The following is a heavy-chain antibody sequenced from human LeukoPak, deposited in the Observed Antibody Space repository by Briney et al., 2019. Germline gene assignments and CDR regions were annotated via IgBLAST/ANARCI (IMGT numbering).Heavy chain of an antibody. D-gene: IGHD3-3*01. V-gene: IGHV3-21*01. J-gene: IGHJ6*02. Sequence: GGSLRLSCAASGFTFSSYNMNWVRQAPGKGLEWVSSIGSGSGYIYYADSVKGRFTISRDNAKNSLYLQMNSLRAEDTAVYYCARDSNYDFWSGYLSGYYYYGMDVWGQGTTVTVSS. CDR2: IGSGSGYI. CDR3: ARDSNYDFWSGYLSGYYYYGMDV. CDR1: GFTFSSYN.